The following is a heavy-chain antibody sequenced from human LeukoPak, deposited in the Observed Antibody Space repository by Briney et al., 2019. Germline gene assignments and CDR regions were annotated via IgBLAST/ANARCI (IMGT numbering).Heavy chain of an antibody. Sequence: GASVKVSCKASGYTCTSYGISWVRQAPGQGLEWMGWISAYNGNTNYAQELQGRVTMTTGTSTSTAYMELRSLRSDDTAVYYCARDLGAEPATIFFDYWGQGTLVTVSS. V-gene: IGHV1-18*01. CDR1: GYTCTSYG. J-gene: IGHJ4*02. CDR3: ARDLGAEPATIFFDY. CDR2: ISAYNGNT. D-gene: IGHD5-24*01.